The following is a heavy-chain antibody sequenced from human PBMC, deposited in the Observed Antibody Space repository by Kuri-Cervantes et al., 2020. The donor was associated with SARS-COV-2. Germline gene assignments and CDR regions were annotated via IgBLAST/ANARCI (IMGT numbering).Heavy chain of an antibody. CDR2: IYYSGST. Sequence: SETLSVSCTVSGGSISSYYWSWIRQPPGKGLEWIGYIYYSGSTNYNPSLKSRVTISVDTSKNQFSLKLSSVTAADTAVYYCAREVEGSDAFDIWGQGTMVTVSS. J-gene: IGHJ3*02. CDR3: AREVEGSDAFDI. V-gene: IGHV4-59*01. CDR1: GGSISSYY.